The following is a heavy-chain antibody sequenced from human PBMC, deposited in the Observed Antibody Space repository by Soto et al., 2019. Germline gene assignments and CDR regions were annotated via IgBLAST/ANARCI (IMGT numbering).Heavy chain of an antibody. CDR3: AKDVAAAGTEFY. CDR1: GFTFSSYG. V-gene: IGHV3-30*18. CDR2: ISYDGSNK. Sequence: QVQLVESGGGVVQPGRSLTLSCAASGFTFSSYGMHWVRQAPGKGLEWVAVISYDGSNKYYADSVKGRFTISRDNSKNTLYLQMNSLRAEDTAVYYCAKDVAAAGTEFYWGQGTLVTVSS. D-gene: IGHD6-13*01. J-gene: IGHJ4*02.